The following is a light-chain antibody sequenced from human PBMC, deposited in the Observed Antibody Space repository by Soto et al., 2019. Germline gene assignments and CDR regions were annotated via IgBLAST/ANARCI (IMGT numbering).Light chain of an antibody. V-gene: IGKV3D-15*01. Sequence: ETVMTQFPATLSVSPGERATLSCRASQYVSTNLAWYQQQPGQPPRLLIYDISNRATGIPARFSGSGSETEFALTITSLKSEDFAVYYCQQYETWPLTLGGGTKVDIK. CDR2: DIS. J-gene: IGKJ4*01. CDR1: QYVSTN. CDR3: QQYETWPLT.